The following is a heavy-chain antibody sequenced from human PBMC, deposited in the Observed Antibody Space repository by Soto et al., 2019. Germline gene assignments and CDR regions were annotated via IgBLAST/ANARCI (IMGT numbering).Heavy chain of an antibody. CDR3: ASHNYYDSSGYLIWFDP. Sequence: GASVKVSCKASGYTFTSYYMHWVRQAPGQGLEWMGIINPSGGSTSYAQKFQGRVTMTRDTSTSTVYMELSSLRSEDTAVYYCASHNYYDSSGYLIWFDPWGQGTLVTVSS. CDR2: INPSGGST. CDR1: GYTFTSYY. V-gene: IGHV1-46*01. J-gene: IGHJ5*02. D-gene: IGHD3-22*01.